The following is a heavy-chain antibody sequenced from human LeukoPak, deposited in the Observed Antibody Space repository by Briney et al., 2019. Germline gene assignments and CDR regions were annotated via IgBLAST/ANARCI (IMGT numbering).Heavy chain of an antibody. CDR3: ARGRNYVSDFYLDV. D-gene: IGHD1-7*01. V-gene: IGHV4-34*01. J-gene: IGHJ6*03. CDR2: ISHEGDS. CDR1: GVSLRGYY. Sequence: SETLSLTCAVYGVSLRGYYRSWIRQSPEKGLEWIGEISHEGDSIYNPSLKSRLTLSVDMSKNQFSLKLRSVTAADTAVYYCARGRNYVSDFYLDVWGKGTTVIVSS.